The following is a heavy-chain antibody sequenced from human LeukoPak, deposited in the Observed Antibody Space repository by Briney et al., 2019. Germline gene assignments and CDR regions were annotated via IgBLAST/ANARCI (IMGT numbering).Heavy chain of an antibody. V-gene: IGHV3-23*01. D-gene: IGHD2-15*01. J-gene: IGHJ4*02. CDR3: TRKTPGRTPFDY. Sequence: GGSLRLSCLASGFTLSIYAMDWVRQAPGQGLKWVSAVGTDADTYYADSVRGRFTISRDNSKNTLYLQMDSLRAEDTAIYYCTRKTPGRTPFDYWGQGTLVPVSS. CDR2: VGTDADT. CDR1: GFTLSIYA.